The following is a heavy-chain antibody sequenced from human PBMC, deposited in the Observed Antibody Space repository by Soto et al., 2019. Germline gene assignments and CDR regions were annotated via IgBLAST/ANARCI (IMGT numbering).Heavy chain of an antibody. CDR1: GGSFTGNY. J-gene: IGHJ6*02. D-gene: IGHD1-26*01. CDR2: VNDSGST. V-gene: IGHV4-34*01. Sequence: LSLTCAVYGGSFTGNYRSWIRQPPGKGLEWIGEVNDSGSTNFNPSLKSRVTISVDTSKKQFTLKLTSVTAADTAVYYCATDSATSYFGMDVWGHGTTVTVSS. CDR3: ATDSATSYFGMDV.